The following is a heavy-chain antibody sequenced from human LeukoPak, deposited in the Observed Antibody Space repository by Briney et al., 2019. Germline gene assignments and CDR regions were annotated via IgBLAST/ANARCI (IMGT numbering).Heavy chain of an antibody. CDR2: ISPTGST. CDR1: GGSFSAYY. J-gene: IGHJ3*01. Sequence: SETLSLTCAVYGGSFSAYYWTWIRQPPGKGLEWIGEISPTGSTNYSPSLKSRVTISIDWSKSQFSLKLSSVTAADTALYYCARELRYDNSDSGAFWGQGTVVIVSS. CDR3: ARELRYDNSDSGAF. D-gene: IGHD3-22*01. V-gene: IGHV4-34*01.